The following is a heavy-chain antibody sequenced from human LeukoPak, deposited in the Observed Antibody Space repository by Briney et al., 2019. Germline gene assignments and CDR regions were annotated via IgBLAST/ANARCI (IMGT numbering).Heavy chain of an antibody. V-gene: IGHV3-21*04. CDR1: GFTFSSYS. Sequence: GGSLRLSCAASGFTFSSYSMNWVRQAPGKGLEWVSSISSSSYIYYADSVKGRFTISRDNAKNSLYLQMNSLRAEDTAVYYCARDARHRYCSSSSCYRGWLDPWGQGTPVTVSS. CDR2: ISSSSYI. CDR3: ARDARHRYCSSSSCYRGWLDP. J-gene: IGHJ5*02. D-gene: IGHD2-2*01.